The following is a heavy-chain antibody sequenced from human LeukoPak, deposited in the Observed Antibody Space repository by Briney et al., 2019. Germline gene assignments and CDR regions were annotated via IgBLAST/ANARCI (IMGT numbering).Heavy chain of an antibody. J-gene: IGHJ5*02. D-gene: IGHD3-3*01. CDR2: INHSGST. Sequence: PSETLSLTCAVYGGSFSGYYWSWIRQPPGKGLEWIGEINHSGSTNYNPSLKSRVTIPVDTSKNQFSLKLSPVTAADTAVYYCARGKTIFGVVTNNWFDPWGQGTLVTVSS. CDR1: GGSFSGYY. V-gene: IGHV4-34*01. CDR3: ARGKTIFGVVTNNWFDP.